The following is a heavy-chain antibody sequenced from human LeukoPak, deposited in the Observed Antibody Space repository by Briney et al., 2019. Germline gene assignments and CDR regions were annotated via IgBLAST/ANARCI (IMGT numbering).Heavy chain of an antibody. D-gene: IGHD1-26*01. CDR3: SRVLPGGSRSLDL. CDR2: IQIDGSST. V-gene: IGHV3-74*01. Sequence: TGGSLRLSCAASGFTFSRYWMPWVRQAPGKGLEWVSRIQIDGSSTNYADSVKGRFTISRGNDKNTLYLQMHSLRAEDTAMYYCSRVLPGGSRSLDLWGLGTLVIVSS. CDR1: GFTFSRYW. J-gene: IGHJ2*01.